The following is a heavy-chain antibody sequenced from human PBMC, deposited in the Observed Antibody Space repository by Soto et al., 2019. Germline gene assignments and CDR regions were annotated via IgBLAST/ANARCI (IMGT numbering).Heavy chain of an antibody. Sequence: GGSLRLSCAASAFTFSSYAMHWVRQAPGKGLEWVAVISYDGSNKYYADSVKGRFTISRDNSKNTLYLQMNSLRAEDTAVYFCASELDDYSKVSDYWGQGTLVTVSS. CDR3: ASELDDYSKVSDY. CDR2: ISYDGSNK. V-gene: IGHV3-30-3*01. D-gene: IGHD4-4*01. CDR1: AFTFSSYA. J-gene: IGHJ4*02.